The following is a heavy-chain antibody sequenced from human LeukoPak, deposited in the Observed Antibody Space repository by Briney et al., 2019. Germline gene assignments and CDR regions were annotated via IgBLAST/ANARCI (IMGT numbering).Heavy chain of an antibody. CDR1: GYTFTSYA. J-gene: IGHJ5*02. CDR3: TSDTYYYDSTGLGHWFDP. CDR2: IIPIFGTA. Sequence: GASVKVSCKASGYTFTSYAMNWVRQAPGQGLEWMGGIIPIFGTANYAQKFQGRVTITADESTSTAYMELSSLRSDDTAVYYCTSDTYYYDSTGLGHWFDPWGQGTLVTVSS. D-gene: IGHD3-22*01. V-gene: IGHV1-69*13.